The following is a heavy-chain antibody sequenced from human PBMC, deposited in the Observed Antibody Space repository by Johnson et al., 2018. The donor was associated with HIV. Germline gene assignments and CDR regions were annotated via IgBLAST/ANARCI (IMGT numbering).Heavy chain of an antibody. J-gene: IGHJ3*02. D-gene: IGHD5-12*01. CDR3: ARPRGYSGYDYYLDAFDI. CDR2: IYSGGST. Sequence: MLLVESGGGLIQPGGSLRLSCAASGFTVSSNYMSWVRQAPGQGLEWVSVIYSGGSTYYADSVKCRFTISTDNSKNTLYLQMNSLRAEDTAVYYCARPRGYSGYDYYLDAFDIWGQGTMVTVSS. V-gene: IGHV3-66*03. CDR1: GFTVSSNY.